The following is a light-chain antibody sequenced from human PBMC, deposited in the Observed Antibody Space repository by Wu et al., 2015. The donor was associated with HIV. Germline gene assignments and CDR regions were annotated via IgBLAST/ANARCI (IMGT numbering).Light chain of an antibody. CDR1: QTVTNNY. J-gene: IGKJ1*01. CDR2: DTS. Sequence: EIVLTQSPGTLSLSPGESATLSCRTSQTVTNNYLAWYQQKRGQAPRLIIYDTSTRATGIPDRFSGSGSGTDFTLTISRLEPEDFAVYYCQQYGSSPETFGQGTKVEIK. CDR3: QQYGSSPET. V-gene: IGKV3-20*01.